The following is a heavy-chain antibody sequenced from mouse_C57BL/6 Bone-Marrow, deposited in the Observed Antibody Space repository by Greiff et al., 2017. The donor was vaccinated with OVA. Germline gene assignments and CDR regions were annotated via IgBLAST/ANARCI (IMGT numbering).Heavy chain of an antibody. Sequence: QVQLQQSGAELAQPGASVKLSCKASGYTFTCHWMHWVKQRPGQGLEWIGYINPSSGYTKYNQKFKDKATLTADKSSSTAYMQRSSLTYEDSAVYYRTRRNWDRTLWYFDVWGTGTTVPVSS. J-gene: IGHJ1*03. V-gene: IGHV1-7*01. CDR1: GYTFTCHW. CDR2: INPSSGYT. CDR3: TRRNWDRTLWYFDV. D-gene: IGHD4-1*01.